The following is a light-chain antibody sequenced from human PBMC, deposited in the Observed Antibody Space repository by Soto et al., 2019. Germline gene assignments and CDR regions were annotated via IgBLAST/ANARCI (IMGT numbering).Light chain of an antibody. J-gene: IGKJ4*01. Sequence: IVLTQSPDTLSLSPGERATLSCRASQSVGRRYLAWYQQKPGQAPMLLIYDTSERASDIPDRFSGSESGTDFTLTISRLVPEDFAVYYCQYQGTFGGGTKVEIK. CDR3: QYQGT. CDR2: DTS. V-gene: IGKV3-20*01. CDR1: QSVGRRY.